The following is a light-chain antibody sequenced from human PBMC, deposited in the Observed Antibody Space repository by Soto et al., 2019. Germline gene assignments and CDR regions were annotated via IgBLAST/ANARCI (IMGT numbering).Light chain of an antibody. CDR1: QSVDSSF. CDR2: GAS. V-gene: IGKV3-20*01. Sequence: EIVLTQSPGSLSLSPGERGTLSCRASQSVDSSFFAWYQQKPDQAPRLLIYGASNRATGIPDRFSGSGSGTDFTLTISILEPEYFAVYYFQHYFSSVTFGQGTKVEIK. J-gene: IGKJ1*01. CDR3: QHYFSSVT.